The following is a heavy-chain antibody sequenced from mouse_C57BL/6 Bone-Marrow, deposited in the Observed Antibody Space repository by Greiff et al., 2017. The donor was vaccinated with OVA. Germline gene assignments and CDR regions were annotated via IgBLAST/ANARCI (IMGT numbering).Heavy chain of an antibody. Sequence: QVQLQQPGAELVRPGSSVKLSCKASGYTFTSYWMHWVKQRPIQGLEWIGNIDPSDSETHYNQKFKDKATLTVAKSSSTAYMQLSSLTSEDSAVYYGARGGYGSGYGFAYWGQGTLVTVSA. CDR1: GYTFTSYW. CDR3: ARGGYGSGYGFAY. CDR2: IDPSDSET. D-gene: IGHD1-1*01. J-gene: IGHJ3*01. V-gene: IGHV1-52*01.